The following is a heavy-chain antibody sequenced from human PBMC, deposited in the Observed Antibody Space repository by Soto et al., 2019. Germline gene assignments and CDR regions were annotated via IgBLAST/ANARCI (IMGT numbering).Heavy chain of an antibody. CDR2: INPSGGST. V-gene: IGHV1-46*01. D-gene: IGHD2-2*02. Sequence: ASVKVSCKASGYTFTSYYMHWVRQAPGQGLEWMGIINPSGGSTSYAQKFQGRATMTRDTSTSTVYMELSSLRSEDTAVYYCARVVVPAAIRSPNYYYYGMDVWGQGTTVTVSS. CDR3: ARVVVPAAIRSPNYYYYGMDV. J-gene: IGHJ6*02. CDR1: GYTFTSYY.